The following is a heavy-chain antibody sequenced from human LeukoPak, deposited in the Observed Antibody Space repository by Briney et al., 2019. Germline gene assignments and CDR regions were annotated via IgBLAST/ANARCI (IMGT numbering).Heavy chain of an antibody. J-gene: IGHJ5*02. CDR2: ISINGGST. Sequence: GGSLRLSCAASGFTFSSYGMSWVRQAPGKGLEWVSAISINGGSTYYADSVKGRFTISRDNSKNTLYLQMNSLRAEDTAVYYCAKKYNTGLDPWGQGTLVTVSS. CDR3: AKKYNTGLDP. D-gene: IGHD1-14*01. CDR1: GFTFSSYG. V-gene: IGHV3-23*01.